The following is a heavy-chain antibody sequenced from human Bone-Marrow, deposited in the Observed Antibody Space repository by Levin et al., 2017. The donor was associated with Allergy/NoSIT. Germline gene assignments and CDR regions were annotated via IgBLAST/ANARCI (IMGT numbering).Heavy chain of an antibody. CDR2: IDWDDDE. CDR3: ARIRGLKWGSIPKPGSWGLYDYYIDG. Sequence: SGPTLVKPTQTLTLTCTFSGFSLTTGGTCVSWIRQAPGKALEWLARIDWDDDEFYSTSLKTMLTISKDTSKNQVVLTMTNMDPVDTATYYCARIRGLKWGSIPKPGSWGLYDYYIDGWGKGTTVTVSS. J-gene: IGHJ6*03. V-gene: IGHV2-70*17. D-gene: IGHD3-16*01. CDR1: GFSLTTGGTC.